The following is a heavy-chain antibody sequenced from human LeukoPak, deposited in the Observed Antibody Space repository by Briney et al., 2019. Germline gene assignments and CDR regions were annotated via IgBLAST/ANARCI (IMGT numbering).Heavy chain of an antibody. Sequence: ASVKVSCKASGYTFTNYGISWVRQAPGQGLEWMGWISGYNGHTNYAQKLQGRVTMTTDTSTSTAYMELRSLRSDDTAVYYCARDKGTSYLSSFDYWGQGTLVTVSS. CDR2: ISGYNGHT. CDR3: ARDKGTSYLSSFDY. D-gene: IGHD6-6*01. V-gene: IGHV1-18*01. CDR1: GYTFTNYG. J-gene: IGHJ4*02.